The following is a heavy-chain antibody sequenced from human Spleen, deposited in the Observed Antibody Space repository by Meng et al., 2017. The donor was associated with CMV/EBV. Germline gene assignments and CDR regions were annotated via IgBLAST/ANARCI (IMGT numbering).Heavy chain of an antibody. CDR2: IRYDGSNK. D-gene: IGHD2-2*01. Sequence: GESLKISCAASGFTFSSYGMHWVRQAPGKGLEGVTFIRYDGSNKYYADSVKGRFTSSRDNSRNTLDLQMNSLRAEDTAVYYCAKDREYIVVVPAALDYWGQGTLVTVSS. J-gene: IGHJ4*02. CDR1: GFTFSSYG. CDR3: AKDREYIVVVPAALDY. V-gene: IGHV3-30*02.